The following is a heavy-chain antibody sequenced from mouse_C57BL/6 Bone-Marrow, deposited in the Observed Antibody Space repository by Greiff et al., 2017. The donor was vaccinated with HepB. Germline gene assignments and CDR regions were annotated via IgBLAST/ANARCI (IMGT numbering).Heavy chain of an antibody. V-gene: IGHV1-81*01. CDR3: ARRSLTTVVATDWYFDV. J-gene: IGHJ1*03. CDR1: GYTFTSYG. D-gene: IGHD1-1*01. CDR2: IYPRSGNT. Sequence: QVQLQQSGAELARPGASVKLSCKASGYTFTSYGISWVKQRTGQGLEWIGEIYPRSGNTYYNEKFKGKATLTADKSSSTAYMELRSLTSEDSAVYVCARRSLTTVVATDWYFDVWGTGTTVTVSS.